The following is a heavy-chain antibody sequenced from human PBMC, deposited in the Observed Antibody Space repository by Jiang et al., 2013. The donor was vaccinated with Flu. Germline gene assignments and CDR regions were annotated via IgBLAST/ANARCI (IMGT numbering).Heavy chain of an antibody. D-gene: IGHD2-21*02. Sequence: KASGYTFTYSAMHWVRQAPGQRLEWMGWINAGNGNXKYSEKFQGRVTMTRDTSASTAYMELRSLRSEDTAVYYCAKDFGVTKAFDFWGQGTLVTVSS. J-gene: IGHJ3*01. CDR1: GYTFTYSA. V-gene: IGHV1-3*01. CDR3: AKDFGVTKAFDF. CDR2: INAGNGNX.